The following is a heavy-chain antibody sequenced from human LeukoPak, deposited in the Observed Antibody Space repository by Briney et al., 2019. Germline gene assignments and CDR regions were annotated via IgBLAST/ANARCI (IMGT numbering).Heavy chain of an antibody. D-gene: IGHD1-26*01. CDR3: ARHPYSGSYHFDY. CDR1: GYIFTGYY. J-gene: IGHJ4*02. Sequence: GASVKVSCKASGYIFTGYYMHWVRQAPGQGLGWMGWINPISGGTNSAQKFQGRVTMTRDTSISTAYMELSRLTSDDTAVYYCARHPYSGSYHFDYWGQGTLVTVSS. CDR2: INPISGGT. V-gene: IGHV1-2*02.